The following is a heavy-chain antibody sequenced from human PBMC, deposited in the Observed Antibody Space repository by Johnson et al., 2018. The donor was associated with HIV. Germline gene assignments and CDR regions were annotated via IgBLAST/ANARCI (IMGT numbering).Heavy chain of an antibody. V-gene: IGHV3-66*01. CDR1: GFTVSSNY. D-gene: IGHD6-19*01. Sequence: EVQLVESGGGLVQPGGSLRLSCAASGFTVSSNYMSWVRQAPGKGLEWVSVIYSGGSTYYADSVKGRFTISRDNSKNTLYLQMNSLRAEDTAVYYCAKSRSGWYEDAFDIWGQGTMVTVSS. J-gene: IGHJ3*02. CDR3: AKSRSGWYEDAFDI. CDR2: IYSGGST.